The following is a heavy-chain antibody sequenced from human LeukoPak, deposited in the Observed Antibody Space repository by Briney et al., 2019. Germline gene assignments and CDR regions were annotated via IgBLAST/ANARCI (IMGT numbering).Heavy chain of an antibody. J-gene: IGHJ4*02. CDR2: IYSGSRT. D-gene: IGHD3-22*01. CDR1: GFTVSSNY. CDR3: ARISENYYDTSGYYFAYYFEY. Sequence: GGSLRLSCAASGFTVSSNYMSWVRQAPGKRLEWVSLIYSGSRTYYADSVKGRFTISRDNSKNTLFLQMNSLRAEDTAVYYCARISENYYDTSGYYFAYYFEYWGQGTLVTVSS. V-gene: IGHV3-66*01.